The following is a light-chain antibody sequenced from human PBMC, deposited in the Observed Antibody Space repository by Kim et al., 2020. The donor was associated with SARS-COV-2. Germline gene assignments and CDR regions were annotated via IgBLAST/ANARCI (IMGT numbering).Light chain of an antibody. CDR3: QKYYSDPL. CDR2: AAS. Sequence: DIQMTQSPSSLSASVGDRVTITCRASQDISNYLAWYQQKAGKVPKLLIYAASTLQSGVSSRFGGTGSGTDFTLTISSLQPEDGATYYCQKYYSDPLFGQGTKVEIK. CDR1: QDISNY. J-gene: IGKJ1*01. V-gene: IGKV1-27*01.